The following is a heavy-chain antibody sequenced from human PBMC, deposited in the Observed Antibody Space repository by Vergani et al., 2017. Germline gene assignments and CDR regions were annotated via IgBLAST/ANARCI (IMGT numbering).Heavy chain of an antibody. CDR2: IYPGDSDI. CDR3: ARTDDSAGTFPYSFDY. J-gene: IGHJ4*02. CDR1: GYSFTNYW. Sequence: EVRLLPSGAEVKKPGESLKISCTTSGYSFTNYWIGWVRQMPGKGLEWMGIIYPGDSDIKSSPSFQGHVTISADKSISTAYLQWNSLKASDTAMYYCARTDDSAGTFPYSFDYWGQGTLVTVSS. D-gene: IGHD2-15*01. V-gene: IGHV5-51*01.